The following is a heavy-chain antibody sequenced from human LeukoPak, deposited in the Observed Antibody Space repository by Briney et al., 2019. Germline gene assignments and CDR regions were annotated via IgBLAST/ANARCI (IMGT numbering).Heavy chain of an antibody. V-gene: IGHV3-21*01. CDR1: GLSFTTHS. J-gene: IGHJ5*01. CDR3: TTTYYDFWIGYHNGLRNSFSS. D-gene: IGHD3-3*01. CDR2: ISSSGTFI. Sequence: SGGSLRLSCAVSGLSFTTHSMNWVRQAPGRGLEWVSSISSSGTFIHYRDSVRGRFTISRDIAKRTLNLQMNSLRAEDTAVYYCTTTYYDFWIGYHNGLRNSFSSGGQGTLVIVSS.